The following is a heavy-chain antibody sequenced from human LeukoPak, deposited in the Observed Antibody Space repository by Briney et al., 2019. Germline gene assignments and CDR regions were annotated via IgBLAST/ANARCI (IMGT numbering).Heavy chain of an antibody. J-gene: IGHJ3*01. CDR3: GRQVEGAFDL. CDR1: GGSIRHYY. CDR2: IYSSGIT. V-gene: IGHV4-4*07. D-gene: IGHD2-15*01. Sequence: SETLSLPCTVSGGSIRHYYWNWIRQPAGKALEWIGRIYSSGITDYNPSLKSRVTMSVDASNNQVSLKLISVTAADTAFYYCGRQVEGAFDLWGQGTMVTVSS.